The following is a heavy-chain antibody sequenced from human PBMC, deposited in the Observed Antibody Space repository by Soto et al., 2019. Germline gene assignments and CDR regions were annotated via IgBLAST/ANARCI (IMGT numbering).Heavy chain of an antibody. CDR1: GFTFSSYS. CDR3: ARELEFWSGYD. V-gene: IGHV3-48*01. Sequence: GGSLRLSCAASGFTFSSYSMNWVRQAPGKGLEWVSYISSSSSTIYYADSVKGRFTISRDNAKNSLYLQMNSLRAEDTAVYYCARELEFWSGYDWGQGTLVTVSS. CDR2: ISSSSSTI. J-gene: IGHJ4*02. D-gene: IGHD3-3*01.